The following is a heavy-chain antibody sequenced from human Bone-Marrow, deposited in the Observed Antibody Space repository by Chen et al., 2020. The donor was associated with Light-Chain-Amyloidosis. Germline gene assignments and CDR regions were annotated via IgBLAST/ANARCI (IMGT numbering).Heavy chain of an antibody. CDR1: GYTFPNYW. J-gene: IGHJ4*02. Sequence: EVQLEQSGPEVKKPGESLKISCKGSGYTFPNYWIGWVRQMPGKGLEWMGVIYPDDSDARYSPSLEGQVTISADKSITTAYLQWRSLKSSYSAMYYCARRRDGYNFDYWGQGTLVTVSS. V-gene: IGHV5-51*01. CDR2: IYPDDSDA. CDR3: ARRRDGYNFDY. D-gene: IGHD5-12*01.